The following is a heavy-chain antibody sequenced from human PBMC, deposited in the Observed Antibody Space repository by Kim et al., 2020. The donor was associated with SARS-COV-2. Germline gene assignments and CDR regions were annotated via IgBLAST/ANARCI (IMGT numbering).Heavy chain of an antibody. CDR3: AKVGREYSSSWSSYWYFDL. Sequence: GGSLRLSCAASGFTFSSYGMHWVRQAPGKGLEWVAVIWYDGSNKYYADSVKGRFTISRDNSKNTLYLQMNSLRAEDTAVYYCAKVGREYSSSWSSYWYFDLWGRGTLVTVSS. D-gene: IGHD6-13*01. V-gene: IGHV3-33*06. CDR1: GFTFSSYG. CDR2: IWYDGSNK. J-gene: IGHJ2*01.